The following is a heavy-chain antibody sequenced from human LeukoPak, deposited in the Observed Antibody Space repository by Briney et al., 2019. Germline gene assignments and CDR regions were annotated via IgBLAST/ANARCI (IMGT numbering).Heavy chain of an antibody. CDR1: GGSISSTTYY. CDR3: ARFPASAEYRHYYYMDV. J-gene: IGHJ6*03. D-gene: IGHD6-25*01. V-gene: IGHV4-61*05. CDR2: FYYSDST. Sequence: SETLSLTCIISGGSISSTTYYWGWIRQPPGKGLECIAYFYYSDSTNYNPSLKSRVTVSVDTSKNQFSLKLSSVTAADTALYYCARFPASAEYRHYYYMDVWGKGTTVTVSS.